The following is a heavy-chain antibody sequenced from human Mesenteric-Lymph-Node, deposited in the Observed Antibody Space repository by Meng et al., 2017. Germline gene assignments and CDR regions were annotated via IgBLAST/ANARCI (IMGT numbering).Heavy chain of an antibody. V-gene: IGHV1-3*01. J-gene: IGHJ4*02. CDR3: ARGLWEQSRYYFDS. Sequence: QVQRVQSGAEVKKPGAFVTVSRKASGYTFTNYAIQWVRQAPGQRLEWMGWINSGNGKTKYSEKFQGRVTITRDTSATTAYMELSSLRSEDMAVYYCARGLWEQSRYYFDSWGQGTLVTVSS. CDR1: GYTFTNYA. CDR2: INSGNGKT. D-gene: IGHD1-26*01.